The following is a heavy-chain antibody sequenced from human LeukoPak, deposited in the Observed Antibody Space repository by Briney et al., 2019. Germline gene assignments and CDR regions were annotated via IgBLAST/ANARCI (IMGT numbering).Heavy chain of an antibody. CDR3: ARESDYGDYAGQLETPGYDY. D-gene: IGHD4-17*01. CDR2: TYYRSKWYN. V-gene: IGHV6-1*01. J-gene: IGHJ4*02. Sequence: SQTLSLTCAISGDSVSSNSAAWNWIRQYPSRGLEWLGRTYYRSKWYNDYAVSVKSRITINPDTSKNQFSLQLNSVTPEDTAVYYCARESDYGDYAGQLETPGYDYWGQGTLVTVSS. CDR1: GDSVSSNSAA.